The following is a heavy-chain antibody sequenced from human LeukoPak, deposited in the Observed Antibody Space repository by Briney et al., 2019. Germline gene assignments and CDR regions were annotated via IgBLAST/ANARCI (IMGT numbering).Heavy chain of an antibody. V-gene: IGHV1-3*01. CDR1: GYMFTNYA. Sequence: ASVKVSCKASGYMFTNYAIHWVRQAPGQRPEWLGWINGGNGKTEYSQKFQGRVSITRDTSASTAYVEVSNLRSEDTAVYYCARDEGEIVGAFWGQGTMVTVS. CDR3: ARDEGEIVGAF. J-gene: IGHJ3*01. CDR2: INGGNGKT. D-gene: IGHD1-26*01.